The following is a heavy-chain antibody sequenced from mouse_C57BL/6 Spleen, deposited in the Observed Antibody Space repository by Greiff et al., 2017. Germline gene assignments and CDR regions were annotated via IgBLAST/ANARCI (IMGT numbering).Heavy chain of an antibody. CDR2: IYPGGGYT. V-gene: IGHV1-63*01. CDR1: GYTFSSYW. Sequence: VQLQQSGAELVRPGTSVKMSCKASGYTFSSYWIGWVKQRPGKGLEWIGDIYPGGGYTNYNGKFKGKATLTADKSSSTAYMQFSSLTSEDSAIYFCSRETWGDVMDYWGQGTTLTVSS. D-gene: IGHD4-1*01. CDR3: SRETWGDVMDY. J-gene: IGHJ2*01.